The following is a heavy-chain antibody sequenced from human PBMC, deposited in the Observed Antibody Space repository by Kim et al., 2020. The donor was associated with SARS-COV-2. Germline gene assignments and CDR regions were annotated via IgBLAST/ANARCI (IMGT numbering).Heavy chain of an antibody. CDR1: GGSFSSYY. J-gene: IGHJ6*03. V-gene: IGHV4-34*01. CDR2: INHSGSR. CDR3: SSGRRHWVVRGSSSYYLD. D-gene: IGHD6-19*01. Sequence: SETLSLTCAVYGGSFSSYYWCWIRHPPRPGLEWDGEINHSGSRNSNSTLKRQVPISVDTAKTKISLTLSPVTAADTAAAVCSSGRRHWVVRGSSSYYLD.